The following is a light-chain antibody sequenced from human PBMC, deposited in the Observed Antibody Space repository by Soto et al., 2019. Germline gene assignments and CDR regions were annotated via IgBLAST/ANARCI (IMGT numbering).Light chain of an antibody. V-gene: IGKV3-11*01. CDR3: QQRSNWPLFS. CDR2: DAS. Sequence: EIVLTQSPATLSLSPGERATLSCRASQSVSSYLAWYQQKPGQAPRLLIYDASNRASGIPARFSGSGSGTDFTLTISSLEAEDFAFYYCQQRSNWPLFSFGPGTKVDIK. CDR1: QSVSSY. J-gene: IGKJ3*01.